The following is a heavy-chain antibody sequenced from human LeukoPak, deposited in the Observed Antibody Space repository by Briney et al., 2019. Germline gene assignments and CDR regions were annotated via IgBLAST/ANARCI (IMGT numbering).Heavy chain of an antibody. CDR3: ARVMGHYYDSRGWFDP. J-gene: IGHJ5*02. D-gene: IGHD3-22*01. Sequence: SETLSLTCTVSGYSISSGYYWGWIRRPPGKGLEWIGSIYHSGSTYYNPSLKSRVTISVDTSKNQFSLKLSSVTAADTAVYYCARVMGHYYDSRGWFDPWGQGTLVTVSS. V-gene: IGHV4-38-2*02. CDR1: GYSISSGYY. CDR2: IYHSGST.